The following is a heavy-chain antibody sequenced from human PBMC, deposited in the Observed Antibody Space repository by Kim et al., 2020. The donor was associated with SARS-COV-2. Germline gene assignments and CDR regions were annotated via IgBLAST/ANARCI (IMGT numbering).Heavy chain of an antibody. CDR2: IWYDGSNK. V-gene: IGHV3-33*08. D-gene: IGHD3-3*01. CDR1: GFTFSAYG. J-gene: IGHJ4*02. Sequence: GGSLRLSCAASGFTFSAYGFHWVRQAPGKGLEWVALIWYDGSNKYYADSVKGRFTISRDNSKNTLYLQMNSLRAEDTAVYYCARTQTTFFYFDYWGQGTLVTVSS. CDR3: ARTQTTFFYFDY.